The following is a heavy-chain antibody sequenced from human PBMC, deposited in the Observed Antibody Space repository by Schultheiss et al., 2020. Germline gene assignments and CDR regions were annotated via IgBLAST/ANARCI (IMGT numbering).Heavy chain of an antibody. CDR3: ARGVRLIAGKIRGYYYYYMDV. D-gene: IGHD6-13*01. CDR1: GYTFTSYD. Sequence: SVKVSCKASGYTFTSYDINWVRQATGQGLEWMGWMNPNSGNTGYAQKFQGRVTMTRNTSISTAYMELSSLRSEDTAVYYCARGVRLIAGKIRGYYYYYMDVWGKGTTVTVSS. V-gene: IGHV1-8*01. J-gene: IGHJ6*03. CDR2: MNPNSGNT.